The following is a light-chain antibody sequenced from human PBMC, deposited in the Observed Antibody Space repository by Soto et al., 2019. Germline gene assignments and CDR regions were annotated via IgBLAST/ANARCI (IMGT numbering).Light chain of an antibody. CDR2: AAS. V-gene: IGKV1-9*01. J-gene: IGKJ5*01. CDR3: QQLNSYPIT. Sequence: DIQLTQSPSFLSASVGDRVTITCRASQGISSYLAWYQQKTGKAPKILIYAASTLQSGVPSRFRGSGSGTECTLTISRLQPEDFSTYYCQQLNSYPITFGQGTRLEIK. CDR1: QGISSY.